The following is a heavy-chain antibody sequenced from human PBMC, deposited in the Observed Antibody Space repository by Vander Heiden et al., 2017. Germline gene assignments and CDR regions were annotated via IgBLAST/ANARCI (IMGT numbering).Heavy chain of an antibody. CDR1: VFPFSNYW. D-gene: IGHD1-26*01. J-gene: IGHJ4*02. CDR3: ARTPGYNGAYYFDY. CDR2: INSDGSST. Sequence: EVQLVESGGGLVQPGGSLRLSCAPSVFPFSNYWMHWVRQAPGKGLVWVSRINSDGSSTSYADSVKGRFTIARDNAKNTLYLQMNSLRAEDTAVYYCARTPGYNGAYYFDYWGQGTLVTVSS. V-gene: IGHV3-74*01.